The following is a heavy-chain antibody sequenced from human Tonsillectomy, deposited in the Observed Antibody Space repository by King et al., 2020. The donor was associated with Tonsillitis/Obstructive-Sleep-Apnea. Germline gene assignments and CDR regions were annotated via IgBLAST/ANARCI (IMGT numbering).Heavy chain of an antibody. V-gene: IGHV1-3*01. J-gene: IGHJ4*02. CDR1: GYTFTSYA. CDR3: ARDLFYGDSYFDY. Sequence: QLVQSGAEVKKTGASVKVSCKASGYTFTSYAMHWVRQAPGQRLEWMGWINAGNGNTKYSQKFQGRVTITRDTSASTAYMELSSLRSEDTAVYYCARDLFYGDSYFDYWGQGTLVTVSS. CDR2: INAGNGNT. D-gene: IGHD4-17*01.